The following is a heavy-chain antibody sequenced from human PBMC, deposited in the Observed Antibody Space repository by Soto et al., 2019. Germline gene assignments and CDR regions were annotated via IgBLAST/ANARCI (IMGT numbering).Heavy chain of an antibody. D-gene: IGHD3-9*01. J-gene: IGHJ3*02. Sequence: GGSLRLSCAASGFTFSSYGMHWVRQAPGKGLEWVAVIWYDGSNKYYADSVKGRFTISRDNSKNTLYLQMNSLSAEDTAVYYCARLAKAIRYFDWLQAKDAFDIWGQGTMVT. CDR1: GFTFSSYG. V-gene: IGHV3-33*01. CDR2: IWYDGSNK. CDR3: ARLAKAIRYFDWLQAKDAFDI.